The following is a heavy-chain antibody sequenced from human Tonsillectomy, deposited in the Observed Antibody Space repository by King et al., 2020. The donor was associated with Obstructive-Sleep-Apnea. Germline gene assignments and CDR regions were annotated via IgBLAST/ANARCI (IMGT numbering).Heavy chain of an antibody. J-gene: IGHJ3*02. CDR2: IYQRGST. CDR1: GGSISSSNW. Sequence: QLQESGPGLVKPSGTLSLTCAVSGGSISSSNWWSWVRQPPGQGLEWIGEIYQRGSTNYNPSLKSRVTISVDKSKNQFSLKLSSVTAADTAVYYCAREYYYGSARAFDIWGQGTMVTVSS. V-gene: IGHV4-4*02. CDR3: AREYYYGSARAFDI. D-gene: IGHD3-10*01.